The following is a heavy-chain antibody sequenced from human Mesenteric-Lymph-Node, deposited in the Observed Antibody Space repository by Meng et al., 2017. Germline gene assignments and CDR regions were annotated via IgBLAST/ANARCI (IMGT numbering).Heavy chain of an antibody. CDR1: GFTFSDYY. V-gene: IGHV3-11*01. D-gene: IGHD6-6*01. J-gene: IGHJ4*02. Sequence: GGFRGGLVKPGGSLRLSCAASGFTFSDYYMGWIRQAPGKGLEWLSYISHNGDSISYTDSVKGRFTISRDNSKNTLYLQMNSLRAEDTAVYYCAKERFEYSSSSSIYWGQGTLVTVSS. CDR2: ISHNGDSI. CDR3: AKERFEYSSSSSIY.